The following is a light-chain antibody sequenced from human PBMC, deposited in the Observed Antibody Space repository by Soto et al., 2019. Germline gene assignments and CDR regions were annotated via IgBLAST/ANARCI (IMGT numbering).Light chain of an antibody. CDR2: GAS. CDR3: QQYNKWPLIT. Sequence: EIVLTQSPGTLSVSPGETATLSCRASQSISIGLAWYRQKPGQAPRLLIYGASTRATGTPARFSGSGSGTEFTLTISSLQSEDFALYYCQQYNKWPLITFGQGTRLEIK. V-gene: IGKV3D-15*01. CDR1: QSISIG. J-gene: IGKJ5*01.